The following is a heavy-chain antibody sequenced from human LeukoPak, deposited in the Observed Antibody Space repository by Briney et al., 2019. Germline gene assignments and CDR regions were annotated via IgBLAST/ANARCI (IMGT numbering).Heavy chain of an antibody. CDR1: GFTFSDYY. V-gene: IGHV3-11*04. Sequence: PGGSLRLSCEASGFTFSDYYMSWIRQAPGEGLEWVSYISSSGSTIYYADSVKGRFTISRDNAKNSLYLQMNSLRAEDTAVYYCARGGEAIAAARSPLGYWGQGTLVTVSS. J-gene: IGHJ4*02. CDR2: ISSSGSTI. CDR3: ARGGEAIAAARSPLGY. D-gene: IGHD6-13*01.